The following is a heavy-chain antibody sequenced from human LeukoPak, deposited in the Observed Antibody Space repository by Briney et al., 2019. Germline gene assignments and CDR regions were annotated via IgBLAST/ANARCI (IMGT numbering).Heavy chain of an antibody. Sequence: GGSLRLSCAAYGFTFSSYWMNWARQAPGKGLGWVAGINHNGNVNYYVDSVKGRFTISRDNAKNSLYLQMSNLRAEDTAVYFCARGGGLDVWGQGATVTVSS. V-gene: IGHV3-7*03. J-gene: IGHJ6*02. D-gene: IGHD3-16*01. CDR3: ARGGGLDV. CDR2: INHNGNVN. CDR1: GFTFSSYW.